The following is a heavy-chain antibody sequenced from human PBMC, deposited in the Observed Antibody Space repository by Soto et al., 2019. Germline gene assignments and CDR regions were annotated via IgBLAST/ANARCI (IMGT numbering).Heavy chain of an antibody. CDR3: ARHPAENVAARPDYYYYGMDV. D-gene: IGHD6-6*01. V-gene: IGHV1-69*12. Sequence: QVQLVQSGAEVKKPGSSVKVSCKASGGTFSSYAISWVRQAPGQGLEWMGGIIPIFGTANYAQKFQGRVTITADESTSTADMELSSLRSEDTAVYYCARHPAENVAARPDYYYYGMDVWGQGATVTVSS. J-gene: IGHJ6*02. CDR2: IIPIFGTA. CDR1: GGTFSSYA.